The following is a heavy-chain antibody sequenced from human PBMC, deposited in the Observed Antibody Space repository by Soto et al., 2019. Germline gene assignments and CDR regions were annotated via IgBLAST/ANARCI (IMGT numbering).Heavy chain of an antibody. J-gene: IGHJ5*02. Sequence: GGSLRLSCAASGFTFISYWMSWVRQAPGKGLEWVANIKQDGSEKYYVDSVKGRFTISRDNAKNSLYLQMNSLRAEDTAVYYCARAFIVVVAAAWFDPWGQGTLVTVSS. CDR1: GFTFISYW. D-gene: IGHD2-15*01. CDR3: ARAFIVVVAAAWFDP. V-gene: IGHV3-7*01. CDR2: IKQDGSEK.